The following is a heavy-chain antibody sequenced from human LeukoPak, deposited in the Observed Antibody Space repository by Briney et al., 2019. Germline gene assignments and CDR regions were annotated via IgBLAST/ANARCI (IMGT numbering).Heavy chain of an antibody. Sequence: GGSLRLSCAASGFSFSTYWMHWVRQAPGKGLVWVSRINSDGSTTIYADFVKGRFTISRDNAKNTLYLQMNGLRAEDTAVYYCARVNGGNLPFDHWGQGTLVTVSS. CDR1: GFSFSTYW. D-gene: IGHD4-23*01. V-gene: IGHV3-74*01. CDR2: INSDGSTT. CDR3: ARVNGGNLPFDH. J-gene: IGHJ4*02.